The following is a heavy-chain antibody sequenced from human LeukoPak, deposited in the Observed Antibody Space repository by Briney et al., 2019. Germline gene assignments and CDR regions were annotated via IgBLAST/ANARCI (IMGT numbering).Heavy chain of an antibody. V-gene: IGHV3-30-3*01. J-gene: IGHJ4*02. CDR2: VTYDGSNK. CDR1: GFTFRSYA. Sequence: PAGSLRLSCAASGFTFRSYAMHWVGQAPGKGLEWVSAVTYDGSNKYYADSVKGRFTISRDNSKNTLYLQMNSLRAEDTAVYYCARVIPRITMVRGPFDYWGQGTLVTVSS. D-gene: IGHD3-10*01. CDR3: ARVIPRITMVRGPFDY.